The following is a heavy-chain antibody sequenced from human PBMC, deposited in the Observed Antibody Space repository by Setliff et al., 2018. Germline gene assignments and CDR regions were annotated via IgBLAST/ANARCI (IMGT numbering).Heavy chain of an antibody. D-gene: IGHD4-17*01. J-gene: IGHJ4*02. CDR1: GGSISSYY. V-gene: IGHV4-59*01. CDR2: IFYSGSS. CDR3: ARLPRTVTHFDY. Sequence: PSETLSLTCTVSGGSISSYYWSWIRQPPGKGLERIGYIFYSGSSNYNPSLQSRVSISVDTSKNQLSLKLNSLTAADTAVYFCARLPRTVTHFDYWGQGALVTVSS.